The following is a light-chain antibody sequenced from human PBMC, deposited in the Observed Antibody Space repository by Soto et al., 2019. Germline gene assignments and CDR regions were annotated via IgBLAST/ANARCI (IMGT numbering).Light chain of an antibody. J-gene: IGKJ5*01. CDR3: QQRSNWPPIT. V-gene: IGKV3-11*01. CDR2: DAS. CDR1: QSVSSY. Sequence: IVLEQSAAAVSLSTGERATLSCRASQSVSSYLAWYQQKPGQAPRLLIYDASNRATGIPARFSGSGSGTDFTLTISSLEPEDFAVYYCQQRSNWPPITFGQGTRLEIK.